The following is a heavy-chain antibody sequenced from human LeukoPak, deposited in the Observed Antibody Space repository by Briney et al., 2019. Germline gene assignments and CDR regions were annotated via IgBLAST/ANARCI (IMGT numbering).Heavy chain of an antibody. V-gene: IGHV3-7*03. CDR1: GFTFSSYA. J-gene: IGHJ4*02. Sequence: GGSLRLSCAASGFTFSSYAMHWVRQAPGKGLEWVANIKTDGTTKFYVDSGKGRFTISRDNALNSLYLQMNSLRAEDTAIYYCARSIPYGTTWYGRSDYWGQGTLVTVSS. CDR3: ARSIPYGTTWYGRSDY. CDR2: IKTDGTTK. D-gene: IGHD6-13*01.